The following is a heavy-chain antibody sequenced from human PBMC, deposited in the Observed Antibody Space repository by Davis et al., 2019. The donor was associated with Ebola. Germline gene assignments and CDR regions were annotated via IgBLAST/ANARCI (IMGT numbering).Heavy chain of an antibody. CDR2: ISSSSSYT. D-gene: IGHD2-2*02. CDR3: AREDIVVVPAAIRNYYYYGMDV. CDR1: GFTFSYYY. Sequence: GESLKISCAASGFTFSYYYMSWIRQAPGKGLEWVSYISSSSSYTNYADSVKGRFTISRDNAKNSLYLQMNSLRAEDTAVYYCAREDIVVVPAAIRNYYYYGMDVWGQGTTVTVAS. V-gene: IGHV3-11*06. J-gene: IGHJ6*02.